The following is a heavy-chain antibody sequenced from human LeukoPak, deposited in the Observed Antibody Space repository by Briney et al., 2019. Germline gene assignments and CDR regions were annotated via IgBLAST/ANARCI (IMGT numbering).Heavy chain of an antibody. CDR1: GGSIGSDY. CDR2: IYYTGGT. V-gene: IGHV4-59*08. D-gene: IGHD6-19*01. J-gene: IGHJ4*02. CDR3: AKYGNTGWVIDN. Sequence: SETLSLTCTVSGGSIGSDYWTWIRQPPRKGLEYIGYIYYTGGTNYNPSLKSRVTISVNTSENQFSLKLSSVTAADTAVYFCAKYGNTGWVIDNWSQGTLVTVSS.